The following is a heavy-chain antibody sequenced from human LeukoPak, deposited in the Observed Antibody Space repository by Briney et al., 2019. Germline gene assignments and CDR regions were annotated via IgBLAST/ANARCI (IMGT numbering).Heavy chain of an antibody. V-gene: IGHV3-21*01. CDR3: ARDLGYSGSQDY. D-gene: IGHD1-26*01. CDR2: ISSSSSYI. CDR1: GFTFSSFS. J-gene: IGHJ4*02. Sequence: GGSLRLSCAASGFTFSSFSMNWVRQAPGKGLEWVSSISSSSSYIYYADSVKGRFTISRDNAKNSLYLQMSSLRAEDTAVYYCARDLGYSGSQDYWGQGTLVTVSS.